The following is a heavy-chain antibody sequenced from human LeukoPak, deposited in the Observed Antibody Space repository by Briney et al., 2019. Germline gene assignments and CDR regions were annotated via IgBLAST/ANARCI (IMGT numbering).Heavy chain of an antibody. CDR2: INHSGST. Sequence: PSETLSLTCAVYGGSFSGYYWSWIRQPPGKGLEWIGEINHSGSTNYNPSLKSRVTISVDTSKNQFSLKLSSVTAADTAVYYCASFQDIVVVPAAYDDAFDIWGQGTMVTVSS. CDR3: ASFQDIVVVPAAYDDAFDI. D-gene: IGHD2-2*01. V-gene: IGHV4-34*01. CDR1: GGSFSGYY. J-gene: IGHJ3*02.